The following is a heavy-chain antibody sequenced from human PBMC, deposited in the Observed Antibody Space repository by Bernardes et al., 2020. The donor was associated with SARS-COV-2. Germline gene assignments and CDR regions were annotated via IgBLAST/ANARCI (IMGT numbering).Heavy chain of an antibody. CDR3: ARDSYSSSSKLPTDYYYYGMDV. J-gene: IGHJ6*02. V-gene: IGHV3-66*01. D-gene: IGHD6-13*01. CDR2: IYSGGST. Sequence: GGSLRLSCAASGFTVSSNYMSWVRQAPGKGLEWVSVIYSGGSTYYADSVKGRFTISRDNSKNTLYLQMNSLRAEDTAVYYCARDSYSSSSKLPTDYYYYGMDVWGQGTTVTVSS. CDR1: GFTVSSNY.